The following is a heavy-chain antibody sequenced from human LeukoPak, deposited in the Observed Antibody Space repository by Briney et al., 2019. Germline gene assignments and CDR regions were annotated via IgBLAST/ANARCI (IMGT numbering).Heavy chain of an antibody. D-gene: IGHD3-10*01. CDR3: ARGSPGISTDDYFDY. CDR1: GASISSYY. V-gene: IGHV4-59*01. J-gene: IGHJ4*02. CDR2: IYDSGST. Sequence: PSQSLSLTCAVSGASISSYYCSWIRQPPGKGLEWVGYIYDSGSTNYNPSLKNRVTISIDTSNSQFYLKLSSLSAADTAVYYCARGSPGISTDDYFDYWGQGTLVTVSS.